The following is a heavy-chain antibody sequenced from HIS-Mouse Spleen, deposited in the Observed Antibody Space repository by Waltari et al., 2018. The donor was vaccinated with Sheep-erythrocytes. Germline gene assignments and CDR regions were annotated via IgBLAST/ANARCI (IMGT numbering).Heavy chain of an antibody. CDR2: TYYRSKWYN. D-gene: IGHD6-13*01. Sequence: QVQLQQSGPGPVKPSQTLSRTCAICGDRVPSTSPAWTSLRPSPSRGLEWLGRTYYRSKWYNDYAVSVKSRITINPDTSKNQFSLQLNSVTPEDTAVYYCARSGFVAAAGTIDYWGQGTLVTVSS. CDR3: ARSGFVAAAGTIDY. J-gene: IGHJ4*02. V-gene: IGHV6-1*01. CDR1: GDRVPSTSPA.